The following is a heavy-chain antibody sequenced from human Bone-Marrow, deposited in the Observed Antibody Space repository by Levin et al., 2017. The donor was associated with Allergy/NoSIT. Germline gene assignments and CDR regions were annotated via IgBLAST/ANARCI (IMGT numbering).Heavy chain of an antibody. V-gene: IGHV3-11*06. CDR2: ITSSGGFT. Sequence: GESLKISCAASGFSFSDHYMSWIRQAPGKGLEWISYITSSGGFTNYADSVKGRFTISRDNAKNLLYLQMNSLRVEDTAVYYCAREQARPDYWGQGTLVTVSS. J-gene: IGHJ4*02. CDR3: AREQARPDY. CDR1: GFSFSDHY.